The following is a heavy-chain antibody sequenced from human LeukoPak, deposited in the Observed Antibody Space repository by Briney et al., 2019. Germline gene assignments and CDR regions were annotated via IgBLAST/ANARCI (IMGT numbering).Heavy chain of an antibody. CDR2: ISSSSSTI. J-gene: IGHJ4*02. CDR1: GFTFSSYG. Sequence: GGSLRLSCAASGFTFSSYGMHWVRQAPGKGLEWVSYISSSSSTIYYADSVKGRFTISRDNAKNSLYLQMNSLRAEDTAVYFCARDSGSYPTALDDYWGQGTLVTVSS. D-gene: IGHD1-26*01. CDR3: ARDSGSYPTALDDY. V-gene: IGHV3-48*01.